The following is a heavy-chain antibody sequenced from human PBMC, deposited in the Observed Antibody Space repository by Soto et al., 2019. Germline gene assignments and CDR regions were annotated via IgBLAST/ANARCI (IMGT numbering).Heavy chain of an antibody. V-gene: IGHV3-30*04. D-gene: IGHD2-8*02. CDR3: AIGGLVGTPPYFDP. CDR1: GFSFRTYD. CDR2: ISNDGSVK. J-gene: IGHJ4*02. Sequence: PGGSLRLSCSASGFSFRTYDMHWVRQAPGKGLEWVSVISNDGSVKFYTDSVKGRFTISRDNSNNILFLQMNSLTAEDTAIYYCAIGGLVGTPPYFDPWGRGILVTVSS.